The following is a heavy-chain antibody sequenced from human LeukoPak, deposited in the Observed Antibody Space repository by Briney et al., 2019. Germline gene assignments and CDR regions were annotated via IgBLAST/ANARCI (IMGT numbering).Heavy chain of an antibody. V-gene: IGHV4-59*08. CDR1: GGSISNYY. CDR2: IFYTGTT. D-gene: IGHD3-3*01. Sequence: PSETLSLTCTVSGGSISNYYWSWIRQPPGKGLEWIGYIFYTGTTNYNFSLKSRLTISVDTSKNQFSLRLSSVTAADTAVYYCARHRYYDFWSGYYTGMEAFDIWGQGTMVTVSS. J-gene: IGHJ3*02. CDR3: ARHRYYDFWSGYYTGMEAFDI.